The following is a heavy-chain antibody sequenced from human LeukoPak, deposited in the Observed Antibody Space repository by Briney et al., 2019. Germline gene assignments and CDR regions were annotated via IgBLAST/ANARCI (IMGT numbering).Heavy chain of an antibody. V-gene: IGHV1-69*05. Sequence: SVKVSCKASGGTLSTYGLSWVRQAPGQGLEWMGGIIPMFGTANYAQKFQGRVTITTEESTSTVYMELSSLGSEDTAMYYCARVFARGGEISGSYYYYWGQGTLVTVSS. J-gene: IGHJ4*02. D-gene: IGHD1-26*01. CDR3: ARVFARGGEISGSYYYY. CDR2: IIPMFGTA. CDR1: GGTLSTYG.